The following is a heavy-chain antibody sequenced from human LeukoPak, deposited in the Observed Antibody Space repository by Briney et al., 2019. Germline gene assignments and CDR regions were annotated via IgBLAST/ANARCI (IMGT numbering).Heavy chain of an antibody. CDR3: ARVDWGFDAFDI. Sequence: GASVKVSCKASGYTFTGYYMHWVRQAPGQGLEWMGWINPNSGDTNYAQKFQGRVTMTRDTSISTAYMELSRLRSDDTAVYYCARVDWGFDAFDIWGQGTMVTVSS. D-gene: IGHD3/OR15-3a*01. V-gene: IGHV1-2*02. CDR2: INPNSGDT. CDR1: GYTFTGYY. J-gene: IGHJ3*02.